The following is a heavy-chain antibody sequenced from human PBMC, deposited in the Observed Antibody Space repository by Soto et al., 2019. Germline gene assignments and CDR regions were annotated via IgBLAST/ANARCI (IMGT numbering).Heavy chain of an antibody. Sequence: SVKVSCKASGVTFSSYAISWVRQAPGQGLEWMGGIIPIFGTANYAQKFQGRVTLTADTSTSTAYMELSSLRSEDTAVFYCAAPSFFSYKGYFDYWGQGTLVTVSS. CDR1: GVTFSSYA. CDR2: IIPIFGTA. J-gene: IGHJ4*02. CDR3: AAPSFFSYKGYFDY. D-gene: IGHD1-1*01. V-gene: IGHV1-69*06.